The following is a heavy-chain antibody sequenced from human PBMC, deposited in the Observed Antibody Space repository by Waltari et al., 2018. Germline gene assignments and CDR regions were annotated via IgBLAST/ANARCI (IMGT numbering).Heavy chain of an antibody. CDR2: IYHSGST. CDR1: GGSISSSTW. V-gene: IGHV4-4*02. Sequence: QVQLQESGPGLVKPSGTLSLTCAVSGGSISSSTWWSWVRQPPGKGLEWIGEIYHSGSTNYNPSLKSRVTISVDKSKNQFSLKLSSVTAADTAVYYCAKGSLEMATIGSYYYYGMDVWGQGTTVTVSS. J-gene: IGHJ6*02. D-gene: IGHD5-12*01. CDR3: AKGSLEMATIGSYYYYGMDV.